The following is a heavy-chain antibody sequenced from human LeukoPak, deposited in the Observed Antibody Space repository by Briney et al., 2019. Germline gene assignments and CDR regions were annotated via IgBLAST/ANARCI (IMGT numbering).Heavy chain of an antibody. V-gene: IGHV4-59*01. D-gene: IGHD2-15*01. Sequence: SETLSLTCTVSGGSISVYNWSCIRQPPGKGLEWIGYIYYSGSTNYNPSLKSRVTISVDTSKNQFSLKLSSVTAADTAVYYCAREPYCSGGSCYSLHGVFNIWGQGTMVTVSS. CDR3: AREPYCSGGSCYSLHGVFNI. CDR2: IYYSGST. CDR1: GGSISVYN. J-gene: IGHJ3*02.